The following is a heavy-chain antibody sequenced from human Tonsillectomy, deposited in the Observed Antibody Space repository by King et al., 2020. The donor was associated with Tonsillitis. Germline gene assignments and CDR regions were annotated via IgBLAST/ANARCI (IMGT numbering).Heavy chain of an antibody. CDR3: ATIVGGDGFEI. V-gene: IGHV1-69*01. J-gene: IGHJ3*02. D-gene: IGHD2/OR15-2a*01. CDR2: ITPIFGPA. Sequence: VQLVESGAEVKKPGSSMKVSCKASGGTLSNNYITWVRQAPGQGFEWMGGITPIFGPAHYAPKFQDRVTINADDSTNTVYMALSTLRFEDTAAYYCATIVGGDGFEIWGQGTVVTVSS. CDR1: GGTLSNNY.